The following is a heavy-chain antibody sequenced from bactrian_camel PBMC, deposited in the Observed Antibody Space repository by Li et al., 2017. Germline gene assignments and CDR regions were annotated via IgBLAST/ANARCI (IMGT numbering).Heavy chain of an antibody. D-gene: IGHD5*01. CDR3: NLNCRTWTGLRVY. V-gene: IGHV3S40*01. Sequence: VQLVESGGGLVQPGGSLRLSCQASGFSFSSYAMNWVRRAPGKGLEWVSSIYTGGGSTYYADSVKGRFTISRDNNKETAYLQMNNLRPEDTAMYICNLNCRTWTGLRVYWGQGTQVTVS. CDR2: IYTGGGST. CDR1: GFSFSSYA. J-gene: IGHJ4*01.